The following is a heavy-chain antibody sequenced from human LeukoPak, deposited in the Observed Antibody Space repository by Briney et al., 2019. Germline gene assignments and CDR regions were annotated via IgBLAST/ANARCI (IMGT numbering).Heavy chain of an antibody. V-gene: IGHV3-23*01. D-gene: IGHD6-19*01. CDR3: AKASWVSSTDAVR. CDR2: IRGNGET. J-gene: IGHJ4*02. Sequence: GGSLRLSCPASGLSFSSFAMSWVRQGPARGLEWVSSIRGNGETLYADSVKGRFTLSSDSSRNTVYFQLNNLRVEDTAIYYCAKASWVSSTDAVRWGQGTLVTVSS. CDR1: GLSFSSFA.